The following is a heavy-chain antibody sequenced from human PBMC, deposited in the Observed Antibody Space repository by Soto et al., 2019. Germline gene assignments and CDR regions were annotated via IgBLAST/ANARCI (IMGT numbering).Heavy chain of an antibody. CDR1: GYTFTSYA. CDR3: ARLGYSSGDWGMDV. CDR2: INPIFGTA. V-gene: IGHV1-69*13. D-gene: IGHD6-19*01. Sequence: GASVKVSCKASGYTFTSYAMHWVRQAPGQGLEWMGGINPIFGTANYAQKFQGRVTITADESTSTAYMELSSLRSEDTAVYYCARLGYSSGDWGMDVWGQGTTVTVSS. J-gene: IGHJ6*02.